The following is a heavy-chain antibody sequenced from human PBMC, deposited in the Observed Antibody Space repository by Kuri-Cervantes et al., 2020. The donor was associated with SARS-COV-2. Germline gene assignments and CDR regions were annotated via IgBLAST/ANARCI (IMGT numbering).Heavy chain of an antibody. J-gene: IGHJ4*02. V-gene: IGHV1-2*02. CDR3: AREGYCSSTSCYTGYFDY. D-gene: IGHD2-2*02. CDR2: INPNSGGT. CDR1: GYTFTGYY. Sequence: ASVKVSCKASGYTFTGYYMHWVRQAPGQGLEWMGWINPNSGGTNYAQKFQGRVTMTRDTSISTAYMELRSLRSDDTAVYYCAREGYCSSTSCYTGYFDYWGQGTLVTVSS.